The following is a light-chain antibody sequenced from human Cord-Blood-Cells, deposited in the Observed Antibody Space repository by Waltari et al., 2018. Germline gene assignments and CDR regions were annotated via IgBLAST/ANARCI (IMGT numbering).Light chain of an antibody. J-gene: IGLJ3*02. CDR1: ALPKQY. CDR2: KDS. CDR3: QSADSSGTPWV. Sequence: SYELTQPPSVSVSPGQTARITCSGDALPKQYAYWYQQKPGQAPVLVIYKDSERPSGIPDRFSGSSSGTTVTLTIRGVQAEDEADYYCQSADSSGTPWVFGGGTKLTVL. V-gene: IGLV3-25*02.